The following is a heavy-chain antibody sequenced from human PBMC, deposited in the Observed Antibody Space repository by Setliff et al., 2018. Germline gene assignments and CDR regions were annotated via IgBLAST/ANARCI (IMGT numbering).Heavy chain of an antibody. Sequence: KTSETLSLTRTVSGGSVSNSGFFWGWLRQAPGKGLEWIGNIYDSGSSNYNASLKSRLIITRDTSKNQISLKLTSVTAADTAVYYCGRGFSRIEGWGNWFDPWGQGILVTVSS. CDR3: GRGFSRIEGWGNWFDP. D-gene: IGHD2-15*01. CDR1: GGSVSNSGFF. V-gene: IGHV4-39*01. J-gene: IGHJ5*02. CDR2: IYDSGSS.